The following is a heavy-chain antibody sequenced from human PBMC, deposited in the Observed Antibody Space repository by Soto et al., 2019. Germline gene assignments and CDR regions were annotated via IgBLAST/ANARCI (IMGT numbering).Heavy chain of an antibody. J-gene: IGHJ6*02. CDR3: ARAGYYDSSGYLSNYYYYGMDV. D-gene: IGHD3-22*01. Sequence: SETLSLTCTVSGGSISSYYWSWIRQPPGKGLEWIGYIYYSGSTNYNPSLKSRVTISVDTSKNQFSLKLSSVTAADTAVYYCARAGYYDSSGYLSNYYYYGMDVWGQGTTVTVSS. V-gene: IGHV4-59*01. CDR1: GGSISSYY. CDR2: IYYSGST.